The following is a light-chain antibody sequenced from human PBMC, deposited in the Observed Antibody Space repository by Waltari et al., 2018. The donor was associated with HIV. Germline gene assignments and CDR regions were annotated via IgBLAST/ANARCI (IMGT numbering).Light chain of an antibody. V-gene: IGKV1-33*01. CDR3: HQHRALPLT. CDR1: EDISRS. Sequence: DIQMTQSPSSLSASVGDRVTITCQANEDISRSLSWYQQKPGKAPRLLIRDASFLGSGDPSRFSGSGSGTHFTFTITNLQPEDIATYYCHQHRALPLTFVGGTKIEIK. CDR2: DAS. J-gene: IGKJ4*01.